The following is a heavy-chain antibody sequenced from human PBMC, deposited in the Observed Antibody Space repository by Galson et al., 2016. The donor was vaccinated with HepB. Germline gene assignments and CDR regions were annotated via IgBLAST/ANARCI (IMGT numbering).Heavy chain of an antibody. D-gene: IGHD1-14*01. J-gene: IGHJ3*01. CDR2: IHWNGGRQ. CDR1: GFTFDDYA. Sequence: SLRLSCAASGFTFDDYAMHWVRQAPGKGLEWVSGIHWNGGRQGYAASVQGRFTISRDNAQNSLSLQMTSLRGDDTAFYYCTRVRPKTSIVDQRTGLDALDVWGQGTMVTVSS. V-gene: IGHV3-9*01. CDR3: TRVRPKTSIVDQRTGLDALDV.